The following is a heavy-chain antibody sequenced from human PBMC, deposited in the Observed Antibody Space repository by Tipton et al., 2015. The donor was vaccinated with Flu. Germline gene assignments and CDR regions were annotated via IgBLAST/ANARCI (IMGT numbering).Heavy chain of an antibody. D-gene: IGHD2-2*01. CDR3: ARDFLVVPAANINSYGLGIDY. CDR2: ISSSGSTI. V-gene: IGHV3-11*01. CDR1: GFTFSDYY. Sequence: GSLRLSCAASGFTFSDYYMSWIRQAPGKGLEWVSYISSSGSTIYYADSVKGRFTISRDNAKNSLYLQMNSLRAEDTAVYYCARDFLVVPAANINSYGLGIDYWGQGTLVTVSS. J-gene: IGHJ4*02.